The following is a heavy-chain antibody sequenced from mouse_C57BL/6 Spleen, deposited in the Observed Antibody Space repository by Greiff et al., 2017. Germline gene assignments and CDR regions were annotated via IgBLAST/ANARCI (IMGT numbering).Heavy chain of an antibody. CDR2: IDPSDSYT. CDR3: ARRLYGNYWYFDV. J-gene: IGHJ1*03. Sequence: QFQLQQPGAELVKLGASVKLSCKASGSTFTSSWMQWVKQRPGQGLEWIGEIDPSDSYTNYNQKFKGKATLTVDTSSSTAYMQLSSLTSEDSAVYYCARRLYGNYWYFDVWGTGTTVTVSS. CDR1: GSTFTSSW. V-gene: IGHV1-50*01. D-gene: IGHD2-1*01.